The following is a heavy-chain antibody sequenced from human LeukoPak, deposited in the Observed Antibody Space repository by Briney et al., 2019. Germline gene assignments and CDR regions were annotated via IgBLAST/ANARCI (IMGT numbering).Heavy chain of an antibody. CDR2: IYYSGST. CDR3: ARQVNDYSNSDY. D-gene: IGHD4-11*01. J-gene: IGHJ4*02. CDR1: GGSISSYY. V-gene: IGHV4-59*08. Sequence: KSSETLSLTRTVSGGSISSYYWSWIRQPPGKGLEWIGYIYYSGSTNYNPSLKSRVTISVDTSKNQFPLKLSSVTAADTAVYYCARQVNDYSNSDYWGQGTLVTVSS.